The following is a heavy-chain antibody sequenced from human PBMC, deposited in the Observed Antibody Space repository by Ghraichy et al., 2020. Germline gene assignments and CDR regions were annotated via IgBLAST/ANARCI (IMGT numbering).Heavy chain of an antibody. J-gene: IGHJ4*02. CDR1: GGSFSGYY. V-gene: IGHV4-34*01. D-gene: IGHD3-22*01. CDR3: ARGRNYYDSSGNPY. CDR2: INHSGST. Sequence: SETLSLTCAVYGGSFSGYYWSWIRQPPGKGLEWIGEINHSGSTNYNPSLKSRVTISVDTSKKQFSLKLSSVIAADTAVYYCARGRNYYDSSGNPYWGQGTLVTVSS.